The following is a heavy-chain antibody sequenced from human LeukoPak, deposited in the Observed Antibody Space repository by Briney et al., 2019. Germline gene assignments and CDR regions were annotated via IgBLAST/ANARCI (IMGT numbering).Heavy chain of an antibody. J-gene: IGHJ4*02. Sequence: PSETLSLTCTVSGSSISSSSYSWGWIRQPSGKGLEWIGSIYYSGSTYYNPSLKSRVTISVDTSKNQFSLKLNSVTAADTAVYYCAKHAQNYFGSCSPVGYYFDYWGQGTLVTVSS. CDR3: AKHAQNYFGSCSPVGYYFDY. CDR2: IYYSGST. D-gene: IGHD3-10*01. CDR1: GSSISSSSYS. V-gene: IGHV4-39*01.